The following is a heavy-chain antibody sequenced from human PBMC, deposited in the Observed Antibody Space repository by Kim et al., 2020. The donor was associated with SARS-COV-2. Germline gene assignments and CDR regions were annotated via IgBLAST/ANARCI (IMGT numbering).Heavy chain of an antibody. D-gene: IGHD3-10*01. V-gene: IGHV6-1*01. CDR3: ASSLLWFGEPLFDY. Sequence: SQTLSLTCAISGDSVSSNSAAWNWIRQSPSRGLEWLGRTYYRSKWYNYYAVSVKSRITINPDTSKNQFSLQLNSVTPEDTAVYYCASSLLWFGEPLFDYWGQGTLVTVSS. CDR2: TYYRSKWYN. CDR1: GDSVSSNSAA. J-gene: IGHJ4*02.